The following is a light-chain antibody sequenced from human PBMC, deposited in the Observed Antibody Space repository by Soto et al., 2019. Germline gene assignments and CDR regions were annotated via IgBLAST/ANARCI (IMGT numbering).Light chain of an antibody. CDR1: QTVRNNY. J-gene: IGKJ1*01. CDR3: HQYSSSPRT. V-gene: IGKV3-20*01. Sequence: EIVMTQSPATLSVSPGERTTLSCRASQTVRNNYLAWYQQKPGQAPRLLIYGASNRAAGIPDRFSGSGSGTDFTLTISRLAPEDFAVYYCHQYSSSPRTFGQGTKVDIK. CDR2: GAS.